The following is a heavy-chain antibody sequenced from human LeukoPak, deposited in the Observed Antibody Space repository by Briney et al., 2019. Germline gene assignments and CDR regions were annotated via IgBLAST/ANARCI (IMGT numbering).Heavy chain of an antibody. V-gene: IGHV5-51*01. CDR1: GYSFTSYW. Sequence: KSGESLKISCKGSGYSFTSYWIGWVRQMPGKGLESMGIIYPGDSDIRYNPSFQGQVTISVDKSISTAYLQWSSLKASDTAMYYCARPGPDGYDHPDYWGQGTLVIVSS. D-gene: IGHD5-12*01. J-gene: IGHJ4*02. CDR3: ARPGPDGYDHPDY. CDR2: IYPGDSDI.